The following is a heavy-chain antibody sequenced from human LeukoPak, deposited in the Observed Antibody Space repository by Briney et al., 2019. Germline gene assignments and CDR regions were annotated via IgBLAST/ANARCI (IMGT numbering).Heavy chain of an antibody. CDR3: SKDYDVEAAGYYFDY. V-gene: IGHV3-30*18. CDR1: GFTFSSYG. CDR2: ISYDGSDK. J-gene: IGHJ4*02. D-gene: IGHD6-13*01. Sequence: PGRSLRLSCAASGFTFSSYGMHWVRQAPGKGLEWVAVISYDGSDKYYADSVKGRFTISRDNSKNTLYLQMNSLRAEDTAVYYCSKDYDVEAAGYYFDYWGQGTLVTVSS.